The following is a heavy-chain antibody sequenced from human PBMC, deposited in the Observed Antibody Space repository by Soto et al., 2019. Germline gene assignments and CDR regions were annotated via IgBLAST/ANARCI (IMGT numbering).Heavy chain of an antibody. J-gene: IGHJ4*02. CDR2: FDPEDGET. D-gene: IGHD6-19*01. CDR3: ATSSSGWYNYYFDY. V-gene: IGHV1-24*01. Sequence: ASVKVSCKVSGYTLTELSMHWVRQAPGKGLEWMGGFDPEDGETIYAQKFQGRVTMTEDTSTDTAYMELSSLRSEDTAVYYCATSSSGWYNYYFDYWGQGTLVTVSS. CDR1: GYTLTELS.